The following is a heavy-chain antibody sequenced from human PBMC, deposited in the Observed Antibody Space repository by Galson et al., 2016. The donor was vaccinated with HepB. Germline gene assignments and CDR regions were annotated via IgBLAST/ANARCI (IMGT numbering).Heavy chain of an antibody. CDR2: LSGNSDDS. CDR3: AKEIPVAGSPPFAY. CDR1: GFTFASYT. D-gene: IGHD6-19*01. V-gene: IGHV3-23*01. Sequence: SLRLSCAASGFTFASYTMSWIRQAPGKGLEWVSALSGNSDDSYYADPIMGRFTISRANSKNTLYLQMNSLRAEDTAIYYCAKEIPVAGSPPFAYWGQGTLVTVSS. J-gene: IGHJ4*02.